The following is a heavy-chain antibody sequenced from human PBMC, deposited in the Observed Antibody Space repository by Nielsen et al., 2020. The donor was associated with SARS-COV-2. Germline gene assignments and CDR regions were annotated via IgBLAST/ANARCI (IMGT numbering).Heavy chain of an antibody. CDR1: GFTFSDYY. V-gene: IGHV3-11*03. J-gene: IGHJ4*02. CDR3: ASMGATNDFDY. CDR2: ISSSNSYT. Sequence: GGSLRLSCAASGFTFSDYYMGWIRQAPGKGLEWVSYISSSNSYTNYADSVKGRFTISRDNAKNSLYLQMNSLRAEDTAVYYCASMGATNDFDYWGQGTLVTVSS. D-gene: IGHD5-12*01.